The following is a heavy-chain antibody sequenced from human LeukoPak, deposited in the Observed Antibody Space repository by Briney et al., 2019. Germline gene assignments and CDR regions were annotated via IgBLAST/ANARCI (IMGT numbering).Heavy chain of an antibody. J-gene: IGHJ6*04. D-gene: IGHD3-10*02. Sequence: GGSLRLSCAACGFTLSSYEMNWVRQAPGKGLEWVSYISSSGSTIYYADSVKGRFTISRDNAKNSLYLQMNSLRAEDTAVYYCAELGITMIGGVWGKGTTVTISS. CDR1: GFTLSSYE. CDR3: AELGITMIGGV. CDR2: ISSSGSTI. V-gene: IGHV3-48*03.